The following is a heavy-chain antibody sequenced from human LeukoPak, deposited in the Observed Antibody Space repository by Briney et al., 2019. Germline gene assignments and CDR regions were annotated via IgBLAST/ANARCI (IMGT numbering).Heavy chain of an antibody. D-gene: IGHD3-22*01. V-gene: IGHV4-38-2*01. CDR2: IYHSGST. Sequence: SETLSLTCAVSGYSITNGYYWGWIRQPPGKGLEWIGSIYHSGSTSYNPSLKSRVTISVDTSKNHFSLQLSSVTAADTAIYFCARNLSPANLAPYYDTGAFDYWGQGTLVTVSS. CDR3: ARNLSPANLAPYYDTGAFDY. J-gene: IGHJ4*02. CDR1: GYSITNGYY.